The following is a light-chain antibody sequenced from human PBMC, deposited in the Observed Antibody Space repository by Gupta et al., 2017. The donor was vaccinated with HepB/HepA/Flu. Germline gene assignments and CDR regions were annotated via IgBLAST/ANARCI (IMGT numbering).Light chain of an antibody. CDR1: SSDVGSYNY. V-gene: IGLV2-14*01. CDR3: SSYTSSSTPVV. J-gene: IGLJ2*01. Sequence: QSALTQPASVSGSPGQSLTISCTGTSSDVGSYNYVSWYQQHPGKAPKLMIYDVSNRPSGVSNRFSGSKSGNTASLTISGLQAGDEADYYCSSYTSSSTPVVFGGGTKLTVL. CDR2: DVS.